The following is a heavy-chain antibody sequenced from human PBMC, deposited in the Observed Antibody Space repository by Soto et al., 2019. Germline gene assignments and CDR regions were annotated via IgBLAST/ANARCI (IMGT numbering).Heavy chain of an antibody. Sequence: SETLSLTCTVSGGSISSSSYYWGWIRQPPGKGLEWIGGIYYSGSTYYNPSLKSRVTISVDTSKNQFSLKLSSVTAADTAVYYCARHPRDNAFGSSWYAPRCPHWFDPWGQGTLVT. V-gene: IGHV4-39*01. CDR1: GGSISSSSYY. CDR2: IYYSGST. J-gene: IGHJ5*02. CDR3: ARHPRDNAFGSSWYAPRCPHWFDP. D-gene: IGHD6-13*01.